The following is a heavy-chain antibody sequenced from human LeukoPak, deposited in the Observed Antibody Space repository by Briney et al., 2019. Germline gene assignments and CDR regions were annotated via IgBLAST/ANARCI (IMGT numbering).Heavy chain of an antibody. J-gene: IGHJ4*02. CDR2: IYSGGST. Sequence: GGSLRLSCAASGFTVSSNYMSWVRQAPGKGLEWVSVIYSGGSTYYADSVKGRFTISRDNSKNTLYLQMNSLRAEDTAVYYCARSPSPYSSGWYFDYWGQGTLVTVSS. CDR1: GFTVSSNY. V-gene: IGHV3-53*01. CDR3: ARSPSPYSSGWYFDY. D-gene: IGHD6-19*01.